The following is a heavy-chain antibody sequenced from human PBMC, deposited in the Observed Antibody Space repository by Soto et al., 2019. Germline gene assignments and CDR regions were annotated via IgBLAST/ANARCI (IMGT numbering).Heavy chain of an antibody. CDR1: GFTLNRFS. D-gene: IGHD3-22*01. CDR3: ARVGPSDSSGYHPIPY. CDR2: ISYDGTNQ. Sequence: QVQLVESGGGVVQPGRSLRLSCAASGFTLNRFSIHWVGQTPGKGLEWVAVISYDGTNQYYADSVKGRFTISRDISNNTLILQMNSLRAEDTALYYCARVGPSDSSGYHPIPYWGQGTLVTVSS. V-gene: IGHV3-30-3*01. J-gene: IGHJ4*02.